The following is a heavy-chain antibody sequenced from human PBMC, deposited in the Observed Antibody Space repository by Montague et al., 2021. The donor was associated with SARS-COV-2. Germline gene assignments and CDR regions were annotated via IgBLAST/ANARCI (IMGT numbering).Heavy chain of an antibody. J-gene: IGHJ4*02. CDR2: IYYSGST. CDR1: GASISSYY. V-gene: IGHV4-59*08. D-gene: IGHD2-21*01. Sequence: SETLFLTCTVSGASISSYYWSWIRQPPGKGLEWIGYIYYSGSTNYNPSLKSRVTISVDTSKNQFSLKLSSVTAAGTAVYYCAGGGIGAIVDWGQGTLVTVSS. CDR3: AGGGIGAIVD.